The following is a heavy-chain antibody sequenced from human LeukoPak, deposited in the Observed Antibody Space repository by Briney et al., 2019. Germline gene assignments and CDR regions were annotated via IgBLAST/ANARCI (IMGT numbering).Heavy chain of an antibody. CDR2: TYYRSKWYN. CDR1: GDSVSSNSAA. CDR3: ARDKRRSSSWAPHRRHDAFDI. V-gene: IGHV6-1*01. D-gene: IGHD6-13*01. J-gene: IGHJ3*02. Sequence: SQTLSLTCAISGDSVSSNSAAWNWIRQSPSRGLEWLGRTYYRSKWYNDYAVSVKSRITINPDTSKNQFSLQPNSVTPEDTAVYYCARDKRRSSSWAPHRRHDAFDIWGQGTMVTVSS.